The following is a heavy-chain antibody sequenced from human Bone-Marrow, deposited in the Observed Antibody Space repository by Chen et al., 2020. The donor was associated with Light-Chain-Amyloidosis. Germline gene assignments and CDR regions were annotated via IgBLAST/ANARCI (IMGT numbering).Heavy chain of an antibody. V-gene: IGHV5-51*01. J-gene: IGHJ4*02. Sequence: EVQLEQSGPEVKKPGESLKISGKGSGYTFPNYWIGWVRQMPGKGLEWIGVSYPDYSDSRYSPSFEGQVTISADKSITTAYLQLRSLKAPDTAMYYCARRRDGYNFDYWGQGTLVTVSS. CDR1: GYTFPNYW. D-gene: IGHD5-12*01. CDR3: ARRRDGYNFDY. CDR2: SYPDYSDS.